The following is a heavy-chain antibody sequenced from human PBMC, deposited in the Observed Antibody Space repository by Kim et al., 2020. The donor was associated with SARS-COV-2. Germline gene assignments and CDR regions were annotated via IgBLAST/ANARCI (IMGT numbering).Heavy chain of an antibody. CDR3: ARDSSIVGASGLDY. J-gene: IGHJ4*02. V-gene: IGHV3-11*06. D-gene: IGHD1-26*01. Sequence: ADSVKGRFTISRDNAKNSLYLQMNSLRAEDTAVYYCARDSSIVGASGLDYWGQGTLVTVSS.